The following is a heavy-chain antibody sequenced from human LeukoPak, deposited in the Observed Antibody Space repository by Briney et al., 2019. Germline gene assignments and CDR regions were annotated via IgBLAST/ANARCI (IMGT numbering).Heavy chain of an antibody. CDR3: ARLATRYFDWLLTIPYYFDY. CDR1: GFSVSNNY. Sequence: GGSLRLSCVVSGFSVSNNYVSWVRQAPGKGLEWVANIKQDGSEKYYVDSVKGRFTISRDNAKNSLYLQMNSLRAEDTAVYYCARLATRYFDWLLTIPYYFDYWGQGTLVTVSS. V-gene: IGHV3-7*01. D-gene: IGHD3-9*01. J-gene: IGHJ4*02. CDR2: IKQDGSEK.